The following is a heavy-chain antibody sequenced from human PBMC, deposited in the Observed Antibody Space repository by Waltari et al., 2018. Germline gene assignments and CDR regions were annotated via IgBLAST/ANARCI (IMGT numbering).Heavy chain of an antibody. D-gene: IGHD3-10*01. Sequence: EVQLVESGGGLVKPGGSLRLSCAASGFTLINAWRSWVRQSPGKGLEWVGRVQSKTDGGTTDYATPVKGRFTVSRDDSKNTLFLQMNSLKTEDTAVYYCTTDGAHWGQGTLVTVSS. V-gene: IGHV3-15*01. J-gene: IGHJ4*02. CDR1: GFTLINAW. CDR3: TTDGAH. CDR2: VQSKTDGGTT.